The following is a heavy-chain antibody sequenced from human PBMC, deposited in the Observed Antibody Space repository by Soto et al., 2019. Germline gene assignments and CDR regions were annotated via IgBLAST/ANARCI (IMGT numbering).Heavy chain of an antibody. CDR2: ISTSFIII. CDR3: ARVSKYSGGWYVLYYLDG. CDR1: GFTFSDHY. J-gene: IGHJ4*02. V-gene: IGHV3-11*01. Sequence: PGGSLRLSCAASGFTFSDHYMAWIRQAPGKGLEWVSYISTSFIIISYADYVEGRFTISRDNAKNSLYLQMNSLRAEDTAVYYCARVSKYSGGWYVLYYLDGWGQGTLVTVSS. D-gene: IGHD6-19*01.